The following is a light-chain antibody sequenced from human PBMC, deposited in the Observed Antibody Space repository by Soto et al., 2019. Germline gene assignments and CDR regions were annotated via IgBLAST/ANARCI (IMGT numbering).Light chain of an antibody. CDR1: QSVSSSY. Sequence: IVLTQSPGTLSLSQGERATLSCRASQSVSSSYLAWYQHKPGQAPRLLIYGASSRATGIPDRFSGSGSGTDFTLTISRLEPEDFAVYYCQQYGSSPRTFGQGTKVDI. V-gene: IGKV3-20*01. CDR2: GAS. J-gene: IGKJ1*01. CDR3: QQYGSSPRT.